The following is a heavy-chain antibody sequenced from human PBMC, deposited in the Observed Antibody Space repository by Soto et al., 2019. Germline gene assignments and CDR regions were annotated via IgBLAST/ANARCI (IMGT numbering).Heavy chain of an antibody. Sequence: ASVKVSCKASGYTFTTYAIHWVRQAPGQAPGQRLEWIGWINAGNGNTKYSHRFQGRVNIARDTSSSTLYMELCRQTSVYTAAYYGASEHGSLTVYSYDFWGQGTLVTVSS. CDR2: INAGNGNT. CDR1: GYTFTTYA. CDR3: ASEHGSLTVYSYDF. J-gene: IGHJ4*02. D-gene: IGHD3-9*01. V-gene: IGHV1-3*01.